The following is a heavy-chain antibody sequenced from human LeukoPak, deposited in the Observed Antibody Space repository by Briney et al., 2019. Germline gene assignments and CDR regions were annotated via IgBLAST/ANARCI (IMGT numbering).Heavy chain of an antibody. V-gene: IGHV3-23*01. Sequence: GGSLRLSCAASGFTFSTYAMSWVRQTPEKGLEWVSAISGSGGSTYYADSVKGRFTISRDNSKNTLYLRMNSLRVEDTAVYYCAKDGGGMDTWNWFDPWGQGTLVTVSS. CDR2: ISGSGGST. J-gene: IGHJ5*02. CDR1: GFTFSTYA. CDR3: AKDGGGMDTWNWFDP. D-gene: IGHD3-16*01.